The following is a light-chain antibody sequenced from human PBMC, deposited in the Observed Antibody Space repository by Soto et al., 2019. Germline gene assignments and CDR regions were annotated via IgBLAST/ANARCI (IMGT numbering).Light chain of an antibody. V-gene: IGKV3-15*01. J-gene: IGKJ3*01. CDR3: QQYNNWPTFT. CDR2: GVS. CDR1: QSVRSN. Sequence: EIVMTRSPATLSVSAGERATLSCRASQSVRSNLAWYQQKPGQAPRLVIYGVSTRATGIPVRFSGSGSGTEFTLTIGSLQSEDFAVYYCQQYNNWPTFTFGPGTKVDIK.